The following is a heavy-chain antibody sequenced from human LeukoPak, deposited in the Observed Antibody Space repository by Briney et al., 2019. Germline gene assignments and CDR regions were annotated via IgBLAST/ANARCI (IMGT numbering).Heavy chain of an antibody. Sequence: GGSLRLSCAASGFTFSSYAMSWVRQAPGKGLAWVSTISGGSGSTYCADSVKGRFTISRDNSKNTLYLQMNSLRAEDTAVYYCAKDALTIAVAGYFDYWGQGTLVTVSS. J-gene: IGHJ4*02. CDR3: AKDALTIAVAGYFDY. CDR2: ISGGSGST. D-gene: IGHD6-19*01. V-gene: IGHV3-23*01. CDR1: GFTFSSYA.